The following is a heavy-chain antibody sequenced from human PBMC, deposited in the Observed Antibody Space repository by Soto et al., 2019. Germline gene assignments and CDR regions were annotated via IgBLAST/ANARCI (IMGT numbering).Heavy chain of an antibody. Sequence: SETLSLTCTVSGDSINSSRYHWGWIRQPPGKGLEWIGTIYYSGNTYYNPSLKSRVTISVDTSQNQFALKLSSVTAADTAVYYCARHHTTLYYYYYMDVWGKGTTVTVSS. CDR1: GDSINSSRYH. J-gene: IGHJ6*03. D-gene: IGHD1-1*01. CDR2: IYYSGNT. CDR3: ARHHTTLYYYYYMDV. V-gene: IGHV4-39*01.